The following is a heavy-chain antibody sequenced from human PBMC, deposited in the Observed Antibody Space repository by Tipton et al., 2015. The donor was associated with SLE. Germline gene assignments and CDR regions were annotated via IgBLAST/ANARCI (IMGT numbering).Heavy chain of an antibody. V-gene: IGHV4-61*02. J-gene: IGHJ4*02. CDR3: ARRRGSSWYEDYFDY. CDR1: GGSISSGSYY. D-gene: IGHD6-13*01. CDR2: LYATGST. Sequence: TLSLTCTVSGGSISSGSYYWSWIRQPAGKGLEWIGRLYATGSTYYNPSLKSRVTISADTSKNQFSLKLSSVTAADTAVYYCARRRGSSWYEDYFDYWGQGTLVTVSS.